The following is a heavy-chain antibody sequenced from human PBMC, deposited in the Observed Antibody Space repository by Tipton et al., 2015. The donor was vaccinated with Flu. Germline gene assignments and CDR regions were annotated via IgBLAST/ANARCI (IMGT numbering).Heavy chain of an antibody. V-gene: IGHV4-39*07. CDR3: ARDVRWDYYDSSGQYNWFDP. J-gene: IGHJ5*02. Sequence: TLSLICTVSGGSISSSSYYWGWIRQPPGKGLEWIGSIYYSGSTYYNPSLKSRVTISVDTSKNQFSLKLSSVTAADTAVYYCARDVRWDYYDSSGQYNWFDPWGQGTLVTVSS. D-gene: IGHD3-22*01. CDR2: IYYSGST. CDR1: GGSISSSSYY.